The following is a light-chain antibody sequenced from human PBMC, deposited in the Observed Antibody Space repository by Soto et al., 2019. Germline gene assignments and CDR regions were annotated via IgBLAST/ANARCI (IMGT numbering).Light chain of an antibody. CDR3: QQYNNWPRT. J-gene: IGKJ1*01. V-gene: IGKV3-15*01. CDR2: GAS. Sequence: EIVMTQSPGTLSVSPGERATVSCRASQNVVRNLVWYQQKPGQAPRLLIYGASTRATGIPARFSGSGSGTEFTLTISSLQAEDFAVYYWQQYNNWPRTFGQGTKVEIK. CDR1: QNVVRN.